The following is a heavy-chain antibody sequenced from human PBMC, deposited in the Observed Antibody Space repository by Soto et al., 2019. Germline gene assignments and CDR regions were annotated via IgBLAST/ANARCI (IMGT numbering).Heavy chain of an antibody. CDR2: VIPIFGTA. D-gene: IGHD6-6*01. Sequence: QVQLVQSGAEVKKPGSSVKVSCKASGGTFSSYAIRWVRQAPGQGLEWMGGVIPIFGTANYAQKFQGRVTITEDESTSTAHMERSSLRSEDTAVYYCARRGIAARPGEDDYDGMDVWGQGTTVTVSS. CDR3: ARRGIAARPGEDDYDGMDV. V-gene: IGHV1-69*12. CDR1: GGTFSSYA. J-gene: IGHJ6*02.